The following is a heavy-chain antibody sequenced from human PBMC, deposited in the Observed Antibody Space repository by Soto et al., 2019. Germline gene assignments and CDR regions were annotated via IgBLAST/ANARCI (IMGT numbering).Heavy chain of an antibody. CDR1: EGSCIGYG. CDR3: ARSDYGRFAY. J-gene: IGHJ4*02. Sequence: PLEPLRNPCKGSEGSCIGYGSGWVRQMPGKGLEWMGIIYPGDSDTRYSPSFQGQVTISADKSISTAYLQWSSLKSSDTARYYCARSDYGRFAYWGQGTLVTVSS. V-gene: IGHV5-51*01. CDR2: IYPGDSDT. D-gene: IGHD4-17*01.